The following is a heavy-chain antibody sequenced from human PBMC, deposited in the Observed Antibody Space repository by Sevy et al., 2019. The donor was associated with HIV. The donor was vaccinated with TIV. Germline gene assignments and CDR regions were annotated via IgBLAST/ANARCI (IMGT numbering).Heavy chain of an antibody. D-gene: IGHD3-22*01. CDR2: IKRKTDGETT. J-gene: IGHJ4*02. V-gene: IGHV3-15*01. CDR3: PTTYYYDSRGYYGIDY. CDR1: GFTFTNAW. Sequence: GGSLRLSCAASGFTFTNAWMNWVRQTPGKGLEWVGRIKRKTDGETTDYAAPVKGRFTISRDDSKNTLYLQMNSLKTDDTAVYYCPTTYYYDSRGYYGIDYWGQGALVTVSS.